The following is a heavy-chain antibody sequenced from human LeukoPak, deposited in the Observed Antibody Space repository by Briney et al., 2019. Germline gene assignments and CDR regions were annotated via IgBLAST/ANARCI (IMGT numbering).Heavy chain of an antibody. CDR1: EFRFSAHG. Sequence: GGSLRLSCEASEFRFSAHGMNWVRQAPGKGLEWVSGISPSGDITYYADSVKGRFTISRDNSKDTLYLQMNSLRAEDTAVYYCAKDWASYCGGDCYTYYFDYWGQGTLVTVSS. CDR2: ISPSGDIT. J-gene: IGHJ4*02. D-gene: IGHD2-21*02. CDR3: AKDWASYCGGDCYTYYFDY. V-gene: IGHV3-23*01.